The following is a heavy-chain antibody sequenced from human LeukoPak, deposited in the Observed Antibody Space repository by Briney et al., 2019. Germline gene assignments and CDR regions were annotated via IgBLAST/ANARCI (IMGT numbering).Heavy chain of an antibody. D-gene: IGHD2-8*01. J-gene: IGHJ4*02. CDR2: ISGSGGST. CDR1: GFTFSSYA. Sequence: GGSLRLSCAASGFTFSSYAVSWVRQASGKGLEWVSSISGSGGSTYSADSVKGRFTISRDNSKNTLYLQMNSLRAEDTALYYCAKDRSCTNDICHGDFDYWGQGTLVTVSS. CDR3: AKDRSCTNDICHGDFDY. V-gene: IGHV3-23*01.